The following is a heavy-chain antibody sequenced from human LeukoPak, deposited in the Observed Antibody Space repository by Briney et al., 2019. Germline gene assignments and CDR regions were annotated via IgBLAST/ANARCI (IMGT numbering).Heavy chain of an antibody. V-gene: IGHV1-46*01. Sequence: ASVKVSCKASGYTFTSYYMHWVRQAPGQGLEWMVIINPSGGSTSYAQKFQGGVTMTRDMSTSTVYMELSSLRSEDTAVYYCARGEHPNWFDPWGQGTLVTVSS. J-gene: IGHJ5*02. CDR1: GYTFTSYY. CDR3: ARGEHPNWFDP. D-gene: IGHD1-26*01. CDR2: INPSGGST.